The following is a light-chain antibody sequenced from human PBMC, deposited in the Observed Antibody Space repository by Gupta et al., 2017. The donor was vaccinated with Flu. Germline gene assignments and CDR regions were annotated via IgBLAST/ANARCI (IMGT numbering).Light chain of an antibody. J-gene: IGLJ1*01. CDR2: EVS. CDR1: NSDIGANNH. CDR3: ASYAITSARV. Sequence: TNSDIGANNHVSWYQQYPGKVPKVMIYEVSNRPSEVSFRFSGSKSGNTASLTISGLQAEDEADYYCASYAITSARVFGTGTKVTVL. V-gene: IGLV2-14*01.